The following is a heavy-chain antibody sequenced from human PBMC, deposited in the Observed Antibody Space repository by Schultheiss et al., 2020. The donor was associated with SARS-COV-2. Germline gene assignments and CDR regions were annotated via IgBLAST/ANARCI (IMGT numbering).Heavy chain of an antibody. CDR2: ISYDGSNK. CDR1: GFTFSSYG. CDR3: ARGPTSSSWIFDY. D-gene: IGHD6-13*01. J-gene: IGHJ4*02. V-gene: IGHV3-30*03. Sequence: GGSLRLSCAASGFTFSSYGMHWVRQAPGKGLEWVAVISYDGSNKYYADSVKGRFTISRDNAKNTLYLQMNSLRAEDTAVYYCARGPTSSSWIFDYWGQGTLVTVSS.